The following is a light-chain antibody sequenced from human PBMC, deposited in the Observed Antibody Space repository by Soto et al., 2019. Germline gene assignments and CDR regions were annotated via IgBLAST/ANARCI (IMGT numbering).Light chain of an antibody. J-gene: IGLJ1*01. CDR2: DVS. CDR1: SSDVGDYNY. CDR3: SSYTSSSTLV. Sequence: ALTQPASVSGSPGQSITISCTGTSSDVGDYNYVSWYQQHPGKAPKVMIYDVSNRPSGVSNRLSGSKSGNTASLTISWLQAEDEADYYCSSYTSSSTLVFGTGTKVTVL. V-gene: IGLV2-14*01.